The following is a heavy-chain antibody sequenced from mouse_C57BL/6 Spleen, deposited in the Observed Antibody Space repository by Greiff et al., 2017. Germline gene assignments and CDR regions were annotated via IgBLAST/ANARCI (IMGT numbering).Heavy chain of an antibody. D-gene: IGHD4-1*01. CDR1: GYTFTSYW. Sequence: QVQLQQPGAELVKPGASVTLSCKASGYTFTSYWMHWVKQRPGRGLEWIGRIDPNSGGTKYNAKFKSQATLTVDKPSSSAYMQLSILTSEDSAVYYCARETGLGCDYWGQGTTLTVSS. CDR3: ARETGLGCDY. V-gene: IGHV1-72*01. J-gene: IGHJ2*01. CDR2: IDPNSGGT.